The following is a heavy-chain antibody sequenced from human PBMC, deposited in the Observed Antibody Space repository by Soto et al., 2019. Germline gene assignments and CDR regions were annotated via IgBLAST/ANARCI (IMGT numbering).Heavy chain of an antibody. Sequence: QVQLVQSGAEVKKPGSSVKVSCKASGGTFSTSSINWLRQAPGQRPEWMGNILPIFGTADYAQKFRDSVTITADKSTNTAYMALRGLFSEDASVYYCARGHEFGGNSDAFDLWGQGTVVTVSS. V-gene: IGHV1-69*14. J-gene: IGHJ3*01. CDR3: ARGHEFGGNSDAFDL. CDR1: GGTFSTSS. D-gene: IGHD3-10*01. CDR2: ILPIFGTA.